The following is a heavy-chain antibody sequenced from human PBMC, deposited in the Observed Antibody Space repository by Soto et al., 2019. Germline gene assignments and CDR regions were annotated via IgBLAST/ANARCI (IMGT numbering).Heavy chain of an antibody. CDR1: GFTFSSYG. V-gene: IGHV3-30*03. CDR3: ASALLSAAAGYRVYYYYYGMDV. J-gene: IGHJ6*02. D-gene: IGHD6-13*01. Sequence: GGSLRLSCAASGFTFSSYGMHWVRQAPGKGLEWVAVISYDGSNKYYADSVKGRFTISRDNSKNTLYLQMNSLRAEDTAVYYCASALLSAAAGYRVYYYYYGMDVWGQGTTVTVS. CDR2: ISYDGSNK.